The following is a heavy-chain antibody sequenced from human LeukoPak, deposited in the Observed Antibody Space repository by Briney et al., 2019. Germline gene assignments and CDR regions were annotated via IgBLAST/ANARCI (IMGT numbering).Heavy chain of an antibody. J-gene: IGHJ4*02. Sequence: GGALRLSCAASGFTFSSYAMSWVRQAPGKGLEWDSAISGSGGSTYYADSVKGRFTISRDNSKNTLYLQMNSLRAEDTAVYYCAKDRLYCSSTSCPPGYWGQGTLVTVSS. D-gene: IGHD2-2*01. CDR2: ISGSGGST. V-gene: IGHV3-23*01. CDR3: AKDRLYCSSTSCPPGY. CDR1: GFTFSSYA.